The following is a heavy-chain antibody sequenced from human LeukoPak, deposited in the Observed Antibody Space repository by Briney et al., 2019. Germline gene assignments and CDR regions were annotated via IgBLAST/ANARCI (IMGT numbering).Heavy chain of an antibody. V-gene: IGHV3-48*03. J-gene: IGHJ4*02. CDR3: ARRMYYFDY. CDR2: ISSSGSTI. Sequence: GGSLRLSCAASGFTFSSYEMNWVRQAPGKGLEWVSYISSSGSTIYYADSVKGRFTISRDNAENSLYLQMNSLRAEDTAVYYCARRMYYFDYWGQGTLVTVSS. D-gene: IGHD2-8*01. CDR1: GFTFSSYE.